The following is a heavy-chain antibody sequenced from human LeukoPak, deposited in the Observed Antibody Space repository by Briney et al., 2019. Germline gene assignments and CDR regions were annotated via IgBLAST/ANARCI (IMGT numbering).Heavy chain of an antibody. CDR2: IYYSGST. CDR3: ARLVVRGDDADY. Sequence: SETLSLTCTVSGGSISSYYWSWIRQPPGKGLEWIGYIYYSGSTNYNPSLKSRVTISVDTSKNQFSLKLSSVTAADTAMYYCARLVVRGDDADYWGQGTLVTVSS. J-gene: IGHJ4*02. D-gene: IGHD3-10*01. V-gene: IGHV4-59*01. CDR1: GGSISSYY.